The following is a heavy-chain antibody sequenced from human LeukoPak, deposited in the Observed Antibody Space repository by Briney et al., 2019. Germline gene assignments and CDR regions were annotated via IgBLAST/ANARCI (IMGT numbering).Heavy chain of an antibody. CDR1: GFTFSSYA. Sequence: GGSLRLSCAASGFTFSSYAMHWVRQAPGKGLEWVSSISSSSSYIYYADSVKGRFTISRDISKNTVYLQMNSLRVEDTAVYYCARDVYYDSSRGYLQYWGQGTLVTVSS. D-gene: IGHD3-22*01. CDR2: ISSSSSYI. V-gene: IGHV3-21*01. CDR3: ARDVYYDSSRGYLQY. J-gene: IGHJ1*01.